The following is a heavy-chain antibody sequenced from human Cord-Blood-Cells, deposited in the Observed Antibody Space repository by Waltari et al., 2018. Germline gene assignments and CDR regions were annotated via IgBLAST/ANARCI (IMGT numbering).Heavy chain of an antibody. CDR3: ARGGRFGEDFDY. J-gene: IGHJ4*02. V-gene: IGHV3-53*01. CDR2: IYSGGST. CDR1: GFTVSSTY. Sequence: EVQLVESGGGSIQPGGSLRPSGAASGFTVSSTYMSWVRQAPGTGLEWVSVIYSGGSTYYADSVKGRFTISRDNSKNTLYLQMNSLRAEDTAVYYCARGGRFGEDFDYWGQGTLVTVSS. D-gene: IGHD3-10*01.